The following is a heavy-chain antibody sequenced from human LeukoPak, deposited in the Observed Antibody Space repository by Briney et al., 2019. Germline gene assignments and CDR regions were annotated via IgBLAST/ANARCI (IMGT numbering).Heavy chain of an antibody. CDR2: FKPEEGET. V-gene: IGHV1-24*01. D-gene: IGHD2-8*01. J-gene: IGHJ5*02. CDR1: GDSLNELS. CDR3: ATESGASVMGGLDI. Sequence: ASVKVSCKVSGDSLNELSIHWVRQAPGKGVEGMGGFKPEEGETLHAEKFEGRVNMTEDTSTGTAYLELSSLRSEDMGVYYCATESGASVMGGLDIWGQGILVTVSS.